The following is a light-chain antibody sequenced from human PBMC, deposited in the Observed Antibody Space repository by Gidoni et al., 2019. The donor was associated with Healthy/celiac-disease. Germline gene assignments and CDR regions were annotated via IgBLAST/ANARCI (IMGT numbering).Light chain of an antibody. CDR1: SN. CDR3: QQYNNWPPWT. J-gene: IGKJ1*01. V-gene: IGKV3-15*01. Sequence: SNLAWYQQKPGQAPRLLIYGASTRATGIPARFSGSGSGTEFTLTISSLQSEDFAVYYCQQYNNWPPWTFXXXTKVEIK. CDR2: GAS.